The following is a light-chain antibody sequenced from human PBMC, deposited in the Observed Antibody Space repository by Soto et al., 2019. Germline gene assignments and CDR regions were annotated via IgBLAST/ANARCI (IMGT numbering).Light chain of an antibody. CDR2: AAS. V-gene: IGKV1-6*01. CDR3: LQDYNFPWT. Sequence: AIQMTHSPSSLSASVGDRVTITCRASQGIRNDLGWYQQKPGKAPKLLIYAASSLQSGVPSRFSGSGSGTGFTLTISRLQAEEFATYYCLQDYNFPWTFGQGTKVDIK. J-gene: IGKJ1*01. CDR1: QGIRND.